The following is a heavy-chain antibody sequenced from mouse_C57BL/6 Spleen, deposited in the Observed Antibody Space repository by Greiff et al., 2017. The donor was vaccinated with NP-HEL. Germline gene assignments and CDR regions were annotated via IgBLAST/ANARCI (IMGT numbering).Heavy chain of an antibody. V-gene: IGHV5-6*01. J-gene: IGHJ2*01. CDR3: AREDYSNYCFDY. CDR2: ISSGGSYT. Sequence: EVQRVESGGDLVKPGGSLKLSCAASGFTFSSYGMSWVRQTPDKRLEWVATISSGGSYTYYPDSVKGRFTISRDNAKNTLYLQMSSLKSEDTAMYYCAREDYSNYCFDYWGQGTTLTVSS. CDR1: GFTFSSYG. D-gene: IGHD2-5*01.